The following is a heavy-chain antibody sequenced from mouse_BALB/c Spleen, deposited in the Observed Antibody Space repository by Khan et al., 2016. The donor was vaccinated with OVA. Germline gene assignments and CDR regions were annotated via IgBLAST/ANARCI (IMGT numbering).Heavy chain of an antibody. J-gene: IGHJ3*01. V-gene: IGHV5-6*01. CDR2: IRSGGDYT. Sequence: EVQLVESGGDLVKPGGSLKLSCAASGFIFSSYSMSWVRQTPDKMLEWVATIRSGGDYTYYPDSVKGRFTIFRDDAKNTLYLQMSSLKSEDTAMYYCASHLTGSFAYWGQGTLVTVSA. CDR3: ASHLTGSFAY. CDR1: GFIFSSYS. D-gene: IGHD4-1*01.